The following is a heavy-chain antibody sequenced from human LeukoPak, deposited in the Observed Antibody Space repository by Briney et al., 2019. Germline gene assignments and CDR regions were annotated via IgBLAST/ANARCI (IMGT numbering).Heavy chain of an antibody. CDR1: GFTFSNYN. V-gene: IGHV3-21*01. D-gene: IGHD1-26*01. Sequence: GGSLRLSCEASGFTFSNYNMNWVRQAPGQRLEWVSSITSSSSYVFYADSVKGRFTIFRDNAKNSLYLQMNSLRAEDTAVYYCAREGGEWELLRTFDYWGQGTLVTVSS. J-gene: IGHJ4*02. CDR3: AREGGEWELLRTFDY. CDR2: ITSSSSYV.